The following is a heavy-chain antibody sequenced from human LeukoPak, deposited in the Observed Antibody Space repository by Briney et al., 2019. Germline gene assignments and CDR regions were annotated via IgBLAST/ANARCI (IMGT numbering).Heavy chain of an antibody. CDR1: GYTFTSYY. J-gene: IGHJ6*02. CDR3: ASSRVDTAMGGYGMDV. Sequence: ASVKVSCNASGYTFTSYYMHWVRQAPGQGLEWMGIINPSGDGTSYAQKFQGRVTMTRDTSTSTVYMELSSLRSEDTAVYYCASSRVDTAMGGYGMDVWGQGTTVTVSS. CDR2: INPSGDGT. D-gene: IGHD5-18*01. V-gene: IGHV1-46*01.